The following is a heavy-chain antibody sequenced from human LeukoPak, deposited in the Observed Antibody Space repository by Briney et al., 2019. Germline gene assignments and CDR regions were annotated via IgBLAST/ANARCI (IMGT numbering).Heavy chain of an antibody. D-gene: IGHD1-26*01. CDR2: IYSGGST. J-gene: IGHJ3*02. Sequence: PGGSLRLSXAASGFTVSSNYMSWVRQAPGKGLEWVSVIYSGGSTYYADSVKGQFTISRDNSKNTLYLQMNSLRAEDTAVYYCARAGVGATHDAFDIWGQGTMVTVSS. CDR1: GFTVSSNY. V-gene: IGHV3-53*01. CDR3: ARAGVGATHDAFDI.